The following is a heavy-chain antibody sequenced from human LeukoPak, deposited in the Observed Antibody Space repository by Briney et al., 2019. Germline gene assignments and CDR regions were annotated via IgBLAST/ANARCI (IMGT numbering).Heavy chain of an antibody. Sequence: GGSLRLSCAASGITFGNYAMTWVRQAPGKGLEWVSTISDNGDTTFYPDSVKGRFTLSRDNYKNTHYLQMNSLRLEDTALYCCAEGGHLSFFDVWGRGTLVTVSS. D-gene: IGHD3-16*01. CDR3: AEGGHLSFFDV. V-gene: IGHV3-23*01. CDR1: GITFGNYA. J-gene: IGHJ2*01. CDR2: ISDNGDTT.